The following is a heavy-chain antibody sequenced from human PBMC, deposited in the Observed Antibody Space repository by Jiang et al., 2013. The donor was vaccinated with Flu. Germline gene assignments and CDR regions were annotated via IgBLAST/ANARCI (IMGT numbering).Heavy chain of an antibody. CDR2: TTYDGGET. V-gene: IGHV3-30*03. CDR3: AREYYDFWTGPVPYYYGLDV. CDR1: GFTLSSCG. Sequence: VQLVESGGGVVQPGRSLRLSCAASGFTLSSCGMHWVRQAPGKGLEWVAVTTYDGGETYYADSVKGRFTISRDNSKNTVYLQMDSLTGEDTAVYYCAREYYDFWTGPVPYYYGLDVWGQGTTVTVSS. J-gene: IGHJ6*02. D-gene: IGHD3-3*01.